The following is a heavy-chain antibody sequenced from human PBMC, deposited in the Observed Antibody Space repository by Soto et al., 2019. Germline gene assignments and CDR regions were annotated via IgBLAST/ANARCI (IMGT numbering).Heavy chain of an antibody. CDR3: ASGVLGVGATDYFDY. V-gene: IGHV3-33*01. Sequence: GGSLRLSCAASGFTFSSYGMHWVRQAPGKGLEWVAVIWYDGSNKYYADSVKGRFTISRDNSKNTLYLQMNSLRAEDTAVYYCASGVLGVGATDYFDYWGQGTLVTVSS. CDR1: GFTFSSYG. J-gene: IGHJ4*02. D-gene: IGHD1-26*01. CDR2: IWYDGSNK.